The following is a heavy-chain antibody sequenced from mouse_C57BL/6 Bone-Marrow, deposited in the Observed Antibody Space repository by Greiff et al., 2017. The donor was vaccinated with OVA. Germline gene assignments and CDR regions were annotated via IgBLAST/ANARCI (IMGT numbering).Heavy chain of an antibody. D-gene: IGHD2-3*01. J-gene: IGHJ3*01. CDR2: IDPSDSYT. Sequence: QVHVKQPGAELVRPGTSVKLSCKASGYTFTSYWMHWVKQRPGQGLEWIGVIDPSDSYTNYNQKFKGKARLTVDTSSSTAYMQLSSLTSEDSAVYYCASADGYYLAWFAYWGQGTLVTVSA. CDR1: GYTFTSYW. CDR3: ASADGYYLAWFAY. V-gene: IGHV1-59*01.